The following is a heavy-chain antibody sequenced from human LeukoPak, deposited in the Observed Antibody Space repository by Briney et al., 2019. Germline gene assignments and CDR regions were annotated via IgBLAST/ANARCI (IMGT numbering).Heavy chain of an antibody. CDR3: ARDYGGTLDY. V-gene: IGHV3-53*01. J-gene: IGHJ4*02. CDR1: GFTVSSNY. D-gene: IGHD4/OR15-4a*01. CDR2: IYSGGST. Sequence: GGSLILSCAASGFTVSSNYMSWVRQAPGKGLEWVSVIYSGGSTYYADSVKGRFTISRDNSKNTLYLQMNSLRAEDTAVYYCARDYGGTLDYWGQGTLVTVSS.